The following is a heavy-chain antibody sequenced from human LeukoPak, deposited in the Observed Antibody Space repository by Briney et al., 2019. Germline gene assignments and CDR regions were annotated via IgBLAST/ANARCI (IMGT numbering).Heavy chain of an antibody. V-gene: IGHV4-39*07. D-gene: IGHD5-24*01. J-gene: IGHJ4*02. CDR2: IYYSGST. CDR3: ARSGMATVFVGYYFDY. CDR1: GGSISSYY. Sequence: PSETLSLTCTVSGGSISSYYWGWIRQPPGKGLEWIGSIYYSGSTYYNPSLKSRVTISVDTSKNQFSLKLSSVTAADTAVYYCARSGMATVFVGYYFDYWGQGTLVTVSS.